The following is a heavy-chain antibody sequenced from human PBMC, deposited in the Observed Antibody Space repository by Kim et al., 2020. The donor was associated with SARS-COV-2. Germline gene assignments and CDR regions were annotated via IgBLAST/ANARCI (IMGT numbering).Heavy chain of an antibody. J-gene: IGHJ4*02. CDR3: TRGPYSDYFDY. Sequence: YYNPSPKRRATISVARSKNQFSLTLTSVTAADTAVYYCTRGPYSDYFDYWGQGTLVTVSS. V-gene: IGHV4-30-2*01. D-gene: IGHD4-4*01.